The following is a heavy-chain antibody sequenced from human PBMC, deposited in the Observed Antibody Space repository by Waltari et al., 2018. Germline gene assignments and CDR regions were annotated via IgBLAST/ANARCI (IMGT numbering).Heavy chain of an antibody. J-gene: IGHJ4*02. CDR2: IYHSGST. CDR1: DFSISSGYY. CDR3: ARAPSTYSSSWYRVGFDY. V-gene: IGHV4-38-2*02. D-gene: IGHD6-13*01. Sequence: QVRLQESGPGLVKPSETLSLPCSVSDFSISSGYYWAWIRQPPGKGREWIASIYHSGSTYYNPSLKSRVTIFVDTSKTQFSLKLTSVTAADTAVYFCARAPSTYSSSWYRVGFDYWGQGTLVTVSS.